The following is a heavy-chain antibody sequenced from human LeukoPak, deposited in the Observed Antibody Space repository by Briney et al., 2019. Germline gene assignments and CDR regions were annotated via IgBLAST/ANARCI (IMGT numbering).Heavy chain of an antibody. V-gene: IGHV3-23*01. CDR1: GFPFSSYA. CDR2: ISGDGATT. Sequence: GGSLRLSCAASGFPFSSYAMTWVRQAPGKGLEWVSAISGDGATTYHADSVKGRFTISRDNSKNTVYLEINSLRGEDTAVYYCARRKRPFNSATWFVSFDSWGPGTLVTVSS. CDR3: ARRKRPFNSATWFVSFDS. D-gene: IGHD3-10*01. J-gene: IGHJ4*02.